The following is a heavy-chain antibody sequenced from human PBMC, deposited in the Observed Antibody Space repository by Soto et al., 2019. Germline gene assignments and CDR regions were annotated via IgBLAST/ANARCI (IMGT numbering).Heavy chain of an antibody. D-gene: IGHD2-21*02. V-gene: IGHV5-51*01. Sequence: RESLNLSCDVSGYSLTNYLMGWVRQMPGKGLEWMGIIYPGDSDTRYSPSFQGQVTISADKSISTAYLQWSSLRASDTAMYYCAIGGDWYFFDMWAQGTMVNVS. J-gene: IGHJ3*02. CDR3: AIGGDWYFFDM. CDR2: IYPGDSDT. CDR1: GYSLTNYL.